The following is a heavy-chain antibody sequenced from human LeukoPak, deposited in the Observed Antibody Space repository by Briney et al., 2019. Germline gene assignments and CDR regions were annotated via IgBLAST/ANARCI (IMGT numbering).Heavy chain of an antibody. CDR3: AKDCSGDSCYDY. CDR1: GFTFSDYS. D-gene: IGHD2-15*01. Sequence: PGGSLRLSCAASGFTFSDYSMDWVRQAPGKGLEWVANIKYDGSEKYYVDSVRGRFTISRDNAKNSLYLQMNSLTPEDTAVYFCAKDCSGDSCYDYSGQGTLVTVSS. CDR2: IKYDGSEK. J-gene: IGHJ4*02. V-gene: IGHV3-7*04.